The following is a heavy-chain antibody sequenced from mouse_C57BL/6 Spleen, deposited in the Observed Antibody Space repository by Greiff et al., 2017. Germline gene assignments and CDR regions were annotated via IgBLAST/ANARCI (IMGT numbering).Heavy chain of an antibody. CDR1: GFTFSDYG. CDR2: LSSGSSTI. Sequence: EVQLVESGGGLVKPGGSLKLSCAASGFTFSDYGMHWVRQAPEKGLEWVAYLSSGSSTIYYADTVKGRFTISRDNAKKALFLQMTSLRSEDTAMYYCARGGLRSLNFDYWGQGTTLTVSS. J-gene: IGHJ2*01. V-gene: IGHV5-17*01. D-gene: IGHD1-1*01. CDR3: ARGGLRSLNFDY.